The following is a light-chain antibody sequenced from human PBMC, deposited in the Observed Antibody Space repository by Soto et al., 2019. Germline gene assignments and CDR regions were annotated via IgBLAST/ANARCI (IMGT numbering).Light chain of an antibody. J-gene: IGLJ3*02. CDR2: EVS. V-gene: IGLV2-14*01. CDR3: SSYTVSTPVV. CDR1: SSNVGGYNY. Sequence: QSVLTQPGSVSGSPGQSITISCTGTSSNVGGYNYVSWYQQHPGKAPRLMIYEVSNRPSGVSNRFSGSKSGNTASLTISGLQAEDEADYYCSSYTVSTPVVFGGGTQLTVL.